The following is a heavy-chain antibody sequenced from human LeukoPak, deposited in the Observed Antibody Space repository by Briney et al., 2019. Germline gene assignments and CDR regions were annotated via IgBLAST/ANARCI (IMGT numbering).Heavy chain of an antibody. J-gene: IGHJ4*02. V-gene: IGHV3-43*01. D-gene: IGHD1-26*01. CDR3: AKDEALGSYSFDY. CDR2: ISWDGGRT. CDR1: GFTFDEYT. Sequence: GGSLRLSCAASGFTFDEYTMHWVRQAPGKGLEWVYLISWDGGRTYYADSVEGRFTISRDNSKNSLYLQMNSLRTEDTAWYYCAKDEALGSYSFDYWGQGTLVTVFS.